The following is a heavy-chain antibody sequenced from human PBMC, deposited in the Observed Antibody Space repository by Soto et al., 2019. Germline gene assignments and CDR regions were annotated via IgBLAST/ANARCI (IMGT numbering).Heavy chain of an antibody. CDR2: IYYSRST. CDR3: ASIDSSGYYAFDY. D-gene: IGHD3-22*01. J-gene: IGHJ4*02. Sequence: SETLSLTCTVSGGSVSSGRYYWSWIRQPPGKGLEWMGYIYYSRSTNYNPSLKSRVTISLDTSETEFSQNLTSVTAANTDVYYCASIDSSGYYAFDYRGQRTLVTVSS. CDR1: GGSVSSGRYY. V-gene: IGHV4-61*01.